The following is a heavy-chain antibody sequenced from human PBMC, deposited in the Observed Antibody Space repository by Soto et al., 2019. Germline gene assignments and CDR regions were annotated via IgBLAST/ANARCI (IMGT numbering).Heavy chain of an antibody. CDR1: GGSISSSNW. Sequence: QVQLQESGPGLVKPSGTLSLTCAVSGGSISSSNWWSWVRQSPVKGLEWIGEIYHRGSTNYIPSLTNRVTISVDKSRKQFSLKLSAVTAADTAVYYCARGSGRQVYNYYGMDVWGQGTTVTVSS. D-gene: IGHD3-10*01. V-gene: IGHV4-4*02. J-gene: IGHJ6*02. CDR2: IYHRGST. CDR3: ARGSGRQVYNYYGMDV.